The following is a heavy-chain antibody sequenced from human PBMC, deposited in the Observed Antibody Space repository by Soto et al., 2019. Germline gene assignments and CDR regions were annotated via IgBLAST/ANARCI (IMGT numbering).Heavy chain of an antibody. J-gene: IGHJ5*02. CDR2: IYYSGST. D-gene: IGHD3-9*01. CDR1: GGSISSYY. V-gene: IGHV4-59*01. CDR3: ARDRLANWFDP. Sequence: SETLPLTCTVWGGSISSYYWNWIRQPPGKGLEWIGYIYYSGSTKYNPSLKSRVTISVDTSKNQFSLKLSSVTAADTAVYYCARDRLANWFDPWGQGTLVTVSS.